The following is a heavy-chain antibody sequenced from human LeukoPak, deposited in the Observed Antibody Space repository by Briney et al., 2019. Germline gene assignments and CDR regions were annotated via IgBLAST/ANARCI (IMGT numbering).Heavy chain of an antibody. CDR2: ITSSSSYI. D-gene: IGHD6-13*01. V-gene: IGHV3-21*06. CDR1: GFTFTTYT. CDR3: ARGHSSSSFDY. Sequence: GGSLTLSCAASGFTFTTYTMNWVRHAPGRGLEWVSSITSSSSYIYYADSVKGRVTISRDSAKNSLYLQMNSLRAEDTAVYYCARGHSSSSFDYWGQGTLVTVSS. J-gene: IGHJ4*02.